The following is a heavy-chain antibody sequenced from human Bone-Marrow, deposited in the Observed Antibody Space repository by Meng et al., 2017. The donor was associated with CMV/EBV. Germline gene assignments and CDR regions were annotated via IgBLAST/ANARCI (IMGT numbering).Heavy chain of an antibody. V-gene: IGHV3-33*06. CDR3: AKVSNPVGGAPYYFDY. Sequence: GGSLRLSCAAAGFNFSNYGIHWVRQAPGKGLEWVAIIWYDGSHRYYADSVQGRFTISRDNSKNTVHLQMNSLRAEDTAVYYCAKVSNPVGGAPYYFDYWGQGILVTVSS. CDR2: IWYDGSHR. J-gene: IGHJ4*02. CDR1: GFNFSNYG. D-gene: IGHD3-16*01.